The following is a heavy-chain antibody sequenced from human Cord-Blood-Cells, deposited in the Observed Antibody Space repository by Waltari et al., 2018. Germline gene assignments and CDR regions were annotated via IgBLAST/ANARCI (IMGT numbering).Heavy chain of an antibody. CDR1: VGSVGSVSSY. CDR3: ARDLGRSRY. D-gene: IGHD1-26*01. Sequence: QVQLQEAGPGLVKPSETLSLTGTVSVGSVGSVSSYWCWIRQHPGKGLEWIGFMYSSGSTNYNPSLNSRVTISVDTSKNQFPLKLISVTSADTAVYYCARDLGRSRYWGQGTLGTVSS. J-gene: IGHJ4*02. V-gene: IGHV4-61*01. CDR2: MYSSGST.